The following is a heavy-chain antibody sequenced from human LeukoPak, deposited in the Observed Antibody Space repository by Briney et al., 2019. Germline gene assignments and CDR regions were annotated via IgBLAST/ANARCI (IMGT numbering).Heavy chain of an antibody. CDR2: VYYRGFT. V-gene: IGHV4-59*01. CDR3: ARVNYDFWSGYDPTRAPFDP. Sequence: SETLSLTCTVSGGSISTYYWTWIRQPPGKGLEWLGYVYYRGFTNYNPSLKSRVTISVDTPKNQLSLKLSSVTTADTAVYYCARVNYDFWSGYDPTRAPFDPWGQGTLVTVSS. J-gene: IGHJ5*02. CDR1: GGSISTYY. D-gene: IGHD3-3*01.